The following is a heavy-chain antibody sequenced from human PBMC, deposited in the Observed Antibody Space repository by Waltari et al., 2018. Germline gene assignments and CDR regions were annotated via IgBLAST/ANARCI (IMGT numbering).Heavy chain of an antibody. D-gene: IGHD3-10*01. V-gene: IGHV3-7*01. CDR3: ARGTWFGELTFPNLDY. CDR2: INQEGSVN. Sequence: EVQLVESGGGVVQPGGSLRLSCAASGLSFSNYWMSWVRRAPGNGREWVSSINQEGSVNSYGDSVKGRFTISRDNAMNALYLQMNSLSAEDTAVYYCARGTWFGELTFPNLDYLGQGTLVTFSS. CDR1: GLSFSNYW. J-gene: IGHJ4*02.